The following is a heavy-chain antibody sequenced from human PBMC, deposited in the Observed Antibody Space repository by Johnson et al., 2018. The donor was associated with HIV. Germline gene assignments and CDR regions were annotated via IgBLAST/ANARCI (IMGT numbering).Heavy chain of an antibody. V-gene: IGHV3-30-3*01. CDR3: ARVRNSYGSGTLGDEALDL. J-gene: IGHJ3*01. Sequence: QVQLVESGGGVVQPGRSLRLSCAASGITFSDYAMHWVRQAPGKGLEWVAVISYDGSNKYYADSVKGRFTISRDNSKNTLYLQMKSLTPEDTAVYYCARVRNSYGSGTLGDEALDLWGQGTMVTVSS. CDR1: GITFSDYA. CDR2: ISYDGSNK. D-gene: IGHD3-10*01.